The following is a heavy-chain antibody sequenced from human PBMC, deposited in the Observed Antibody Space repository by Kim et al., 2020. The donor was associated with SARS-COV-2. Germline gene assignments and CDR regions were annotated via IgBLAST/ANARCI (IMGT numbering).Heavy chain of an antibody. CDR1: GFTFSDYY. CDR2: ISSSGSTI. Sequence: GGSLRLSCAASGFTFSDYYMTWIRQAPGRGLEWVSYISSSGSTIYYADSVKGRFTISRDNAKNSLYLQMNSLRAEDTAVYFCARDKGGGYYGSGSRSGWFDPWGQGTLVTVSS. V-gene: IGHV3-11*01. D-gene: IGHD3-10*01. J-gene: IGHJ5*02. CDR3: ARDKGGGYYGSGSRSGWFDP.